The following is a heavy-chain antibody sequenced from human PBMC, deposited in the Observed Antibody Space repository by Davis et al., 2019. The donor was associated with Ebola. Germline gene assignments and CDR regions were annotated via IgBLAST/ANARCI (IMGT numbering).Heavy chain of an antibody. CDR1: GGSISTHY. CDR2: IYTSGST. J-gene: IGHJ4*02. CDR3: ARADGDYVHFDY. D-gene: IGHD4-17*01. V-gene: IGHV4-4*07. Sequence: SETLSLTCTVSGGSISTHYWSWIRQPAGKGLEWIGRIYTSGSTNYNPSLKSRVTMSVDTSRTQFSLKVSSVTAADTAVYYCARADGDYVHFDYWGQGILVTVSS.